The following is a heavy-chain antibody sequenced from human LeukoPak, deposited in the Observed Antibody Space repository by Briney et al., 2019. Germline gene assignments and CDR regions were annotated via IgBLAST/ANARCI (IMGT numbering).Heavy chain of an antibody. CDR2: IKQDGSEK. J-gene: IGHJ4*02. CDR1: GFTFGSYW. V-gene: IGHV3-7*03. Sequence: QPGRSLRLSCAASGFTFGSYWMSWLRQAPGKGLEWVANIKQDGSEKYYVDSVKGRFTISRDNAENSLSLQMNSLRAEDTAVYYCASAGGDSRSPLPFYYWGQGTLVTVSS. D-gene: IGHD6-6*01. CDR3: ASAGGDSRSPLPFYY.